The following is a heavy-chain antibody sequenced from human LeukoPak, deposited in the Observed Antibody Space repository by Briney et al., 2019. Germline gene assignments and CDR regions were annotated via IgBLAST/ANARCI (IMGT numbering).Heavy chain of an antibody. J-gene: IGHJ4*02. Sequence: GGSLRLSCAASGFTFSSYGMSWVRQAPGKGLEWVSAISGSGGSTYYADSVKGRFTISRDNSKNTLYLQMNSLRAEDTAVYYCAKDGVYGDYVNYFDYWGQGTLVTVSS. V-gene: IGHV3-23*01. D-gene: IGHD4-17*01. CDR1: GFTFSSYG. CDR2: ISGSGGST. CDR3: AKDGVYGDYVNYFDY.